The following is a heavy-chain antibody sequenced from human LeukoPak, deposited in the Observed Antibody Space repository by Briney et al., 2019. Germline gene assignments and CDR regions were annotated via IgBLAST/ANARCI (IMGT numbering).Heavy chain of an antibody. D-gene: IGHD1-1*01. V-gene: IGHV4-39*07. CDR2: IYYSGST. CDR1: GGSISSSSYY. Sequence: SETLSLTCTVSGGSISSSSYYWGWIRQPPGKGLEWIGSIYYSGSTYYNPSLKSRVTISVDTSKNQFSLKLSSVTAADTAVYYCARPTTGTTRGGFDPWGQGTLVTVSS. CDR3: ARPTTGTTRGGFDP. J-gene: IGHJ5*02.